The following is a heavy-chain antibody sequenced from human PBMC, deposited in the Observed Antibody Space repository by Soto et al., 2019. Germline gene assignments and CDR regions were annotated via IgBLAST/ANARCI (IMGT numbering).Heavy chain of an antibody. D-gene: IGHD1-26*01. CDR2: ISYDGSNK. J-gene: IGHJ4*02. V-gene: IGHV3-30*18. Sequence: QVQLVESGGGVVQPGRSLRLSCAASGITFSSYGMHWVRQAPGKGLEWVAVISYDGSNKYYADSVKGRFTISRDNSKNTLYLQMNSLRAEDTAVYYCAKDLGGSADYWGQGTLVTVSS. CDR1: GITFSSYG. CDR3: AKDLGGSADY.